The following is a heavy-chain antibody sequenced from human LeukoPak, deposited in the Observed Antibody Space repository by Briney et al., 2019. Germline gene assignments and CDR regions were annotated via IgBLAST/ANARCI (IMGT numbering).Heavy chain of an antibody. D-gene: IGHD4-23*01. J-gene: IGHJ4*02. V-gene: IGHV3-23*01. Sequence: ETLSLTCTVSGGSISSYYWSWIRQPPGKGLEWVSTVDVSGGTTYYADSVKGRFTISRDNSKNTLYLQMNSLRADDTAVYYCAKDQTPYSWGQGTLITVSS. CDR2: VDVSGGTT. CDR1: GGSISSYY. CDR3: AKDQTPYS.